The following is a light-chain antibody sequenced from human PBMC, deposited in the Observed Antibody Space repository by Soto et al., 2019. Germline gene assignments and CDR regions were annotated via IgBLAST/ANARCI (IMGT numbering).Light chain of an antibody. V-gene: IGLV2-14*01. J-gene: IGLJ2*01. CDR3: SSYASSSTHVV. CDR1: NSDVGGYNY. Sequence: QPVLTQPASVSGSPGQSITISCTGANSDVGGYNYVSWYQQHPGKAPKLMIYDVSNRPSGVSNRFSGSKSGNTASLTISGLQAEDEADYYCSSYASSSTHVVFGGGTQLAVL. CDR2: DVS.